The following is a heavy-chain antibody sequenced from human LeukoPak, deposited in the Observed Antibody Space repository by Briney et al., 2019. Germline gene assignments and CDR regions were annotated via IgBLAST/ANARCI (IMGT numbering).Heavy chain of an antibody. D-gene: IGHD6-6*01. J-gene: IGHJ6*03. V-gene: IGHV4-4*07. Sequence: SETLSLTCTVSGGSISSYYWSWIRQPAGKGLEWIGRIYTSGSTNYDPSLKSRVTMSVDTSKNQFSLKLSSVTAADTAVYYCVRGLAARPLYYYYYMDVWGKGTTVTVSS. CDR1: GGSISSYY. CDR2: IYTSGST. CDR3: VRGLAARPLYYYYYMDV.